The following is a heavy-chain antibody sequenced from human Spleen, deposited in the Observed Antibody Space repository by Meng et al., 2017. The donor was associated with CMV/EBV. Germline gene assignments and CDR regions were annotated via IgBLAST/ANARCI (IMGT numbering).Heavy chain of an antibody. Sequence: GESLKISCAASGFTFSSFGMHWVRQAPGKGLEWVAVIWYHGRDMYYADSVKGRFTISRDNAKNSLYLQVSSLRVEDTAVYYCARSYGLDVWGQGTTVTVSS. V-gene: IGHV3-33*01. J-gene: IGHJ6*02. CDR2: IWYHGRDM. CDR3: ARSYGLDV. CDR1: GFTFSSFG.